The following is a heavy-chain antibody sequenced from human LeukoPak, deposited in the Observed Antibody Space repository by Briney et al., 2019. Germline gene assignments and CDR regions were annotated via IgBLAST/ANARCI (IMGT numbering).Heavy chain of an antibody. CDR2: INHSGST. CDR1: GGSFSGYY. V-gene: IGHV4-34*01. Sequence: SETLSLTCAVYGGSFSGYYWSWIRQPPGKGLEWIGEINHSGSTNYNPSLKSRVTISVDTSKNQFSLKLSSVTAADTAVYYCARAAGIVVVPAATSSPFDPWAREPWSPSPQ. CDR3: ARAAGIVVVPAATSSPFDP. D-gene: IGHD2-2*01. J-gene: IGHJ5*02.